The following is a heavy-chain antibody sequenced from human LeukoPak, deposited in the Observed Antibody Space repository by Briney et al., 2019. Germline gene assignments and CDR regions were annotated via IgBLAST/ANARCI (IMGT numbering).Heavy chain of an antibody. D-gene: IGHD6-19*01. Sequence: SETLSLTCTVSGGSISSGGYYWSWIRQHPGKGLEWIGYTYYSGSTYYNPSLESRCTISVDTSKNQFSLKLSSVTAADTAVYYCARGRSSGWFDNWGQGTLVTVSP. J-gene: IGHJ4*02. CDR3: ARGRSSGWFDN. CDR1: GGSISSGGYY. CDR2: TYYSGST. V-gene: IGHV4-31*03.